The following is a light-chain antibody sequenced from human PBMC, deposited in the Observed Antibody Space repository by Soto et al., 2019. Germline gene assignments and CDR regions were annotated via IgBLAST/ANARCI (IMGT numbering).Light chain of an antibody. J-gene: IGLJ2*01. CDR3: CSYAGSYTHVV. Sequence: LTQPRSVSGSPGQSVTISCTGTSSDVGGYNYVSWCQQHPGKAPKLMIYDVSKRPSGVPDRFSGSKSGNTASLTISGLQAEDEADYYCCSYAGSYTHVVFGGGTQLTVL. CDR2: DVS. V-gene: IGLV2-11*01. CDR1: SSDVGGYNY.